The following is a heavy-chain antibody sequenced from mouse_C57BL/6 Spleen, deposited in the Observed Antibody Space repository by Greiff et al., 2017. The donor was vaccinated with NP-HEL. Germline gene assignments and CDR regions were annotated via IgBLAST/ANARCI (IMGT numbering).Heavy chain of an antibody. CDR1: GYSFTGYY. CDR2: INPSTGGT. D-gene: IGHD2-14*01. V-gene: IGHV1-42*01. CDR3: ARSDRRYFDV. J-gene: IGHJ1*03. Sequence: VQLQQSGPELVKPGASVKISCKASGYSFTGYYMNWVKQSPEKSLEWIGEINPSTGGTTYNQKFKAKATLTVDKSSSTAYMQLKSLTSEDSAVYYCARSDRRYFDVWGTGTTVTVSS.